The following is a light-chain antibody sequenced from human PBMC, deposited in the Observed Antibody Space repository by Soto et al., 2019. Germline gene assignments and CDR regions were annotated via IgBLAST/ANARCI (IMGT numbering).Light chain of an antibody. CDR3: QHYHNWPPQYT. CDR2: GAS. J-gene: IGKJ2*01. Sequence: EIVMTQSPASLSVSPGDGATLSCRASQSVASNVAWYQQRPGQGPRLLIHGASTRAVGVPARFSGSGSGTDFTRTISSLQSEDFAVYYCQHYHNWPPQYTFGQGTKLQIK. CDR1: QSVASN. V-gene: IGKV3-15*01.